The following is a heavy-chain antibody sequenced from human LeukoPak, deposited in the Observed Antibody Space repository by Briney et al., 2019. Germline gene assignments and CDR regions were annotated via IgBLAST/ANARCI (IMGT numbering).Heavy chain of an antibody. D-gene: IGHD3-10*01. CDR2: IRYDGSNK. Sequence: PGGSLRLSCAASGFTFSSYGMHWVRQAPGKGLERVAFIRYDGSNKYYADSVKGRFTISRDNSKNTLYLQMNSLRAEDTAVYYCAKEGVTMVRGVIYYYYYMGVWGKGTTVTISS. J-gene: IGHJ6*03. CDR1: GFTFSSYG. CDR3: AKEGVTMVRGVIYYYYYMGV. V-gene: IGHV3-30*02.